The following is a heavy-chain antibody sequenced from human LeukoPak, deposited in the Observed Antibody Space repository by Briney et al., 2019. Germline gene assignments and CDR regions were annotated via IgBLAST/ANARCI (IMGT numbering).Heavy chain of an antibody. J-gene: IGHJ4*02. Sequence: PGGSLRLSCAASGFTFSNYAMSWVRHAPGKGLEWVSSISASGGSTYYADSVKGRFTISRDNSKNTLYLQLNSLRAEDTAVYYCARGGNYDSSGYYLDYWGQGTLVTVSS. V-gene: IGHV3-23*01. CDR3: ARGGNYDSSGYYLDY. CDR2: ISASGGST. CDR1: GFTFSNYA. D-gene: IGHD3-22*01.